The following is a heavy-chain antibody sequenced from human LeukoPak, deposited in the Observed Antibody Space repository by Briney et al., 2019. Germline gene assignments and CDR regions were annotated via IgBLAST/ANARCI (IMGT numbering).Heavy chain of an antibody. D-gene: IGHD3-16*01. V-gene: IGHV3-7*01. J-gene: IGHJ6*02. CDR3: TRDGGIIRFGGQDV. Sequence: GGSLRLSCAASGFTFSDFWLSWVRQAPGKGLEWVANMNRDGSEKNYVDSMKGRITISRDNAKNSLYLQMNSLRVEDTAVYYCTRDGGIIRFGGQDVWGQGTTVPSP. CDR1: GFTFSDFW. CDR2: MNRDGSEK.